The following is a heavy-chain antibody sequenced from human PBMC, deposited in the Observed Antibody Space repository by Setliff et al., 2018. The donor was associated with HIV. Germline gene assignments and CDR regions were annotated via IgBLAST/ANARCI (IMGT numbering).Heavy chain of an antibody. D-gene: IGHD3-10*01. CDR2: IYTSGSV. Sequence: PSETLSLTCTVSGGSISSYYWSWIRQPPGRGLEWIGYIYTSGSVNYNPSLNSRVTISVDTSKNQFSLKVNSVTAADTAVYYCARAYFGSGIYYWGQGTLVTVSS. CDR3: ARAYFGSGIYY. CDR1: GGSISSYY. V-gene: IGHV4-4*09. J-gene: IGHJ4*02.